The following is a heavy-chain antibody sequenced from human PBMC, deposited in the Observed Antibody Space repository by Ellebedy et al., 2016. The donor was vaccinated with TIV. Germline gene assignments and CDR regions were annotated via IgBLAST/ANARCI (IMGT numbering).Heavy chain of an antibody. CDR1: GFTFSDYY. CDR3: ATEGGGLDY. Sequence: GESLKISCAASGFTFSDYYMSWIRQAPGKGLEWMSYISGSSIYTNYADSVRGRLTMSRDNAKNAVYLHMNSLRDEDTALYYCATEGGGLDYWGQGTLVTVSS. V-gene: IGHV3-11*06. D-gene: IGHD4-23*01. CDR2: ISGSSIYT. J-gene: IGHJ4*02.